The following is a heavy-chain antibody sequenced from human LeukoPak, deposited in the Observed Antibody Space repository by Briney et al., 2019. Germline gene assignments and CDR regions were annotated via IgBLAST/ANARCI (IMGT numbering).Heavy chain of an antibody. J-gene: IGHJ4*02. CDR2: IYSSGRT. Sequence: PSETLSLTCIVSGGSISNYYWSWIRQPAGKGLEWIGRIYSSGRTTYDPSLKSRVTMSIDTSKNQFSLKLRAVTAADTAVYYCARDRYSYGSKGAYFDYWGQGTPVTVSS. V-gene: IGHV4-4*07. CDR1: GGSISNYY. CDR3: ARDRYSYGSKGAYFDY. D-gene: IGHD5-18*01.